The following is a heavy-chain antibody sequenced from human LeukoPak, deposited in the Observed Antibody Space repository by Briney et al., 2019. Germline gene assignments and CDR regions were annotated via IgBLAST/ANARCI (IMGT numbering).Heavy chain of an antibody. CDR3: VRRCRSYSSGWYYDY. CDR1: GFTFSSYD. J-gene: IGHJ4*02. Sequence: PGGSLRLSCAASGFTFSSYDMHWVRQATGKGLEWVSAIGTAGDTYYPGSVKGRFTISRENAKNSLYLQMNSLRAGDTAVYYCVRRCRSYSSGWYYDYWGQGTLVTVSS. CDR2: IGTAGDT. V-gene: IGHV3-13*01. D-gene: IGHD6-19*01.